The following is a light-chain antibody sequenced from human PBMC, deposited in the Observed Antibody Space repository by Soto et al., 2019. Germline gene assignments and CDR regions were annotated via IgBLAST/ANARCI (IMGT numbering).Light chain of an antibody. CDR3: CSYAGRYTFD. V-gene: IGLV2-11*01. Sequence: QSALTQPRSVSGSPGQSVTISCTGTSSDVGGYNDVSWYQQHPGKAPKLMIYDVSRRPSGVPDRFSGSKSGNTASLTISGLPAEDEADYYCCSYAGRYTFDFGTGTKLTVL. CDR2: DVS. J-gene: IGLJ1*01. CDR1: SSDVGGYND.